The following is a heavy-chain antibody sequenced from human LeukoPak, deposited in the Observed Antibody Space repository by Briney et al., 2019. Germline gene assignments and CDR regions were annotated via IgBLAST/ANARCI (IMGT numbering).Heavy chain of an antibody. D-gene: IGHD3-10*01. CDR2: INLDGNKK. CDR1: GFTFSHHW. J-gene: IGHJ4*02. CDR3: ARDETGGYFEN. V-gene: IGHV3-7*01. Sequence: PGGSLRLSCATSGFTFSHHWMSWVRQAPGKGLGWVANINLDGNKKYYVDSVKGRFTISRDNAQKSLYLQMNSLRVEDTAVYYCARDETGGYFENWGQGTLVTVSS.